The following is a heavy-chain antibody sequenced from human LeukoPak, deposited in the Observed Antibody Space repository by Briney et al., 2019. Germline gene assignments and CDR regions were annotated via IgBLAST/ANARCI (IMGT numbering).Heavy chain of an antibody. V-gene: IGHV3-21*01. CDR2: ISSSSSYI. CDR3: ASGVATIRGAFDI. D-gene: IGHD5-12*01. Sequence: PGGSLRLSCAASGFTFSSYSMNWVRQAPGKGLEWVSSISSSSSYIYYADSVKGRFTISRDNAKNSLCLQMNSLRAEDTAVYYCASGVATIRGAFDIWGQGTMVTVSS. J-gene: IGHJ3*02. CDR1: GFTFSSYS.